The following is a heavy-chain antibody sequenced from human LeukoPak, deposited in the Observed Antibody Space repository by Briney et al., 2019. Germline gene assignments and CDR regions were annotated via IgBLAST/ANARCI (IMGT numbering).Heavy chain of an antibody. CDR3: ARVEDIVVVVAADANWFDP. D-gene: IGHD2-15*01. V-gene: IGHV1-18*01. CDR1: GYTFTSYG. CDR2: ISAYNGNT. J-gene: IGHJ5*02. Sequence: ASVKVSCKASGYTFTSYGISWVRQAPGQGLEWMGWISAYNGNTNYAQKLQGRVTMTTDRSTSTAYMELRSLRSDDTAVYYCARVEDIVVVVAADANWFDPWGQGTLVTVSS.